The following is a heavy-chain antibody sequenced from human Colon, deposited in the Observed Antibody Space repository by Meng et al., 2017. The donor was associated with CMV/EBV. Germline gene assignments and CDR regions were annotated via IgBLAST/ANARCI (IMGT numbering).Heavy chain of an antibody. CDR2: MSGTGTYI. CDR1: GFTLTYYT. Sequence: GESLKISCAASGFTLTYYTMNWVRQAPGKGLEWVATMSGTGTYIYSADSVKGRFTITRDNGKDELYLQMNSLRAEDTAVYYCGRDGVHKLDELLTNWFDPWGQGTLVTVSS. J-gene: IGHJ5*02. V-gene: IGHV3-21*01. D-gene: IGHD1-1*01. CDR3: GRDGVHKLDELLTNWFDP.